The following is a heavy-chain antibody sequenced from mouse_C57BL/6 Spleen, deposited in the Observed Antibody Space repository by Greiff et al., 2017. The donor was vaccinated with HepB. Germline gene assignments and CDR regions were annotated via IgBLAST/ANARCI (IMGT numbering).Heavy chain of an antibody. V-gene: IGHV1-80*01. J-gene: IGHJ2*01. Sequence: VQLQQSGAELVKPGASVKISCKASGYAFSSYWMNWVKQRPGKGLEWIGQIYPGDGDTNYNGKFKGKATLTADKSSSTAYMQLSSLTSEDSAVYYCAREGVLGYSNYVPFDYWGQGTTLTVSS. CDR2: IYPGDGDT. CDR1: GYAFSSYW. CDR3: AREGVLGYSNYVPFDY. D-gene: IGHD2-5*01.